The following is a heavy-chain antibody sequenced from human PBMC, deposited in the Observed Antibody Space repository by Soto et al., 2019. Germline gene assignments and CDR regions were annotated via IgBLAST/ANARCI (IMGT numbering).Heavy chain of an antibody. CDR3: ARQGFGPLHGLVDV. CDR2: MYHSGST. D-gene: IGHD3-10*01. CDR1: GGSISSGGYS. J-gene: IGHJ6*02. V-gene: IGHV4-30-2*01. Sequence: PSETLSLTCAVSGGSISSGGYSWSWIRQPPGKGLEWIGYMYHSGSTYYNPSLKSRVTISIDRSKNQFPLKLSSVTATDTAVYYCARQGFGPLHGLVDVWGQGTTVTVSS.